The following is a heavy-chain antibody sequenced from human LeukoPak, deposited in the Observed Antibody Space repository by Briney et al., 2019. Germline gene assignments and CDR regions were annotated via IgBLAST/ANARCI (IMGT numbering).Heavy chain of an antibody. CDR1: GFTFSSYD. CDR3: AKDPFGGWDY. V-gene: IGHV3-23*01. CDR2: ISGSGGST. Sequence: GGSLRLSCAASGFTFSSYDMSWVRQATGKGLEWASAISGSGGSTYYADSVKDRFTISRDNTKNTLYLQMNSLRAEDTAVYYCAKDPFGGWDYWGQGTLVTVSS. D-gene: IGHD3-16*01. J-gene: IGHJ4*02.